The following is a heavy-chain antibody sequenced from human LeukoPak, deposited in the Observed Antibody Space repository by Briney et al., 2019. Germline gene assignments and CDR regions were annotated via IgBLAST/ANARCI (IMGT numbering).Heavy chain of an antibody. CDR1: GDSINKYF. D-gene: IGHD1-14*01. V-gene: IGHV4-59*01. J-gene: IGHJ4*02. Sequence: SETLSLTCTVSGDSINKYFWSWLRQSPGKGLEWIGYISHSGNTNYNPSLKSRVTISLDKSNNQFSLRLSSVTAADTAVYYCARAGPENPNGRYYIDFWGQGILVTVSS. CDR2: ISHSGNT. CDR3: ARAGPENPNGRYYIDF.